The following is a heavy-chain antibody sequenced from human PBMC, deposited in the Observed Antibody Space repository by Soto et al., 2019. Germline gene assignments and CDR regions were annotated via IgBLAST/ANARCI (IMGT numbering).Heavy chain of an antibody. J-gene: IGHJ4*02. CDR3: AKRPLTAAGFDY. V-gene: IGHV3-23*01. CDR2: ITGSGGGT. CDR1: GFTFSNYA. D-gene: IGHD6-13*01. Sequence: EVQLLESGGGLVQPGGSLRLSCAASGFTFSNYAMTWVRQAPGKGLEWVSVITGSGGGTYFVDSVKGRFTISRDNSKNTVYLQMNSLRAEDTAVYYCAKRPLTAAGFDYWSQGTLVPVSS.